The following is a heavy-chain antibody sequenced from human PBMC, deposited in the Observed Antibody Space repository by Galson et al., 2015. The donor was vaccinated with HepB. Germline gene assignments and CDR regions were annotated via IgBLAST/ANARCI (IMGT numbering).Heavy chain of an antibody. D-gene: IGHD6-13*01. CDR1: GYSFTNYG. Sequence: SVKVSCKASGYSFTNYGITWVRQAPGQGLEWMGWISPYNGNTNYAQNLQGRVTMTADTSTTTAFMELRVLKSDDTAVYYCAREEGVAVGTDTLDFWGQGTLLTVSS. CDR2: ISPYNGNT. V-gene: IGHV1-18*01. J-gene: IGHJ4*02. CDR3: AREEGVAVGTDTLDF.